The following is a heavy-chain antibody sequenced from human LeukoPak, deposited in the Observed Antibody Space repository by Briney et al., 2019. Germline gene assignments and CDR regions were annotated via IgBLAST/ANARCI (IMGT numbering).Heavy chain of an antibody. V-gene: IGHV1-18*01. D-gene: IGHD2-2*01. CDR2: ISAYNGNT. CDR3: ARSDVSGGDIVVVPAAMPTAGWFDP. Sequence: GASVKVSCKASGYTFTSYGISWVRQAPGQGLEWMGWISAYNGNTNYAQKLQGRVTMTTDTSTSTAYMELRSLRSDDTAVYYCARSDVSGGDIVVVPAAMPTAGWFDPWGQGTLVTVSS. CDR1: GYTFTSYG. J-gene: IGHJ5*02.